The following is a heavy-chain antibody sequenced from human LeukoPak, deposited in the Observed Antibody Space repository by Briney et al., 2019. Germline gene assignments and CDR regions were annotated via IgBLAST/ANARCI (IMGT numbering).Heavy chain of an antibody. Sequence: ASVTVSCKASGYTFTSYGISWVRQAPGQGLEWMGWIRAYNGNTNYAQKLQGRVTMTTDTSTSTAYMELMSLRSDDTAVYYCARCGYTHGNPLDAFDIWGQGTMVTVSS. V-gene: IGHV1-18*01. CDR3: ARCGYTHGNPLDAFDI. CDR1: GYTFTSYG. J-gene: IGHJ3*02. D-gene: IGHD5-18*01. CDR2: IRAYNGNT.